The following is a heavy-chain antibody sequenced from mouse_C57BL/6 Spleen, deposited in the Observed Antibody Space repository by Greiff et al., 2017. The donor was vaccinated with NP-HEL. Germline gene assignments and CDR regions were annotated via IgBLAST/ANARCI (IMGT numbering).Heavy chain of an antibody. J-gene: IGHJ2*01. D-gene: IGHD1-1*01. Sequence: QVHVKQSGAELVKAGASVKMSCKASGYTFTSYWMHWVKQRLGQGLEWFAETNPTNGRTYYNEKFKSKATLTVDKSSSTAYMLLSGPTFVDSAVYYCAKIKKIVATYVDYWGQGTTLTVSS. V-gene: IGHV1S81*02. CDR2: TNPTNGRT. CDR3: AKIKKIVATYVDY. CDR1: GYTFTSYW.